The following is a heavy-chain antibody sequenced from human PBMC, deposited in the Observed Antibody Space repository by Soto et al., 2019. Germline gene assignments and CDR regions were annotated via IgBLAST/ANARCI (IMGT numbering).Heavy chain of an antibody. CDR3: ARLRARADYYYGMDV. J-gene: IGHJ6*02. CDR1: GGSMSSSSYY. CDR2: IYYSGST. Sequence: SETLSLTCTVSGGSMSSSSYYWGWIRQPPGKGLEWIGSIYYSGSTYYNPSLKSRVTISVDTSKNQFSLKLSSVTAADTAVYYCARLRARADYYYGMDVWGQGTTVTVSS. V-gene: IGHV4-39*01.